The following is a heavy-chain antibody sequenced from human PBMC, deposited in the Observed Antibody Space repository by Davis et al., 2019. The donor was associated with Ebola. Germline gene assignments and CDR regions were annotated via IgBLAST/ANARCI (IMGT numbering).Heavy chain of an antibody. Sequence: ASVKVSCKASGGTFSSYAISWVRQATGQGLEWMGWMNPDSGNTGYASKFQGRVTMTRDNSINTAYMELRSLTSDDTGVYYCARPIEKRCSPGCFDLWGRGTLVTVSS. CDR2: MNPDSGNT. J-gene: IGHJ2*01. D-gene: IGHD4/OR15-4a*01. V-gene: IGHV1-8*02. CDR3: ARPIEKRCSPGCFDL. CDR1: GGTFSSYA.